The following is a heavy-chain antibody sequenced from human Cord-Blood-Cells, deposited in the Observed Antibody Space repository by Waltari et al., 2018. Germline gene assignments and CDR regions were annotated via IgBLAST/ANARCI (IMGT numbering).Heavy chain of an antibody. CDR2: IYYSGGT. J-gene: IGHJ4*02. CDR3: ASYGSGSYYNGNFDY. CDR1: GGSISSSSYY. V-gene: IGHV4-39*01. Sequence: QLQLQESGPGLVKPSETLSLTCTVSGGSISSSSYYWGWIRQPPGKGLEWIGSIYYSGGTYYNPSLKSRVTISVDTSKNQFSLKLSSVTAADTAVYYCASYGSGSYYNGNFDYWGQGTLVTVSS. D-gene: IGHD3-10*01.